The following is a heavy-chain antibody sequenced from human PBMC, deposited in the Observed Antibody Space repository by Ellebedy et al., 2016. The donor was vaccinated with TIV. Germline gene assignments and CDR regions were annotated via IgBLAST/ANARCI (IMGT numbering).Heavy chain of an antibody. V-gene: IGHV3-11*01. CDR2: ISSSGGTI. Sequence: GGSLRLSCAASGFIFSDYYMSWIRQAPGKGLECVSYISSSGGTIYYADSVKCRFTISRDNGKNSLYLQMNSLRAEDTAVYYCARDTRFIDQQYNWFDPWGQGTLVTVSS. CDR1: GFIFSDYY. J-gene: IGHJ5*02. D-gene: IGHD2-2*01. CDR3: ARDTRFIDQQYNWFDP.